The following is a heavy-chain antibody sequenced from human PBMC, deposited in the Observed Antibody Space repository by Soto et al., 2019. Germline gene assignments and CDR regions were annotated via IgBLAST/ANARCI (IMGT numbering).Heavy chain of an antibody. Sequence: EVQLLESGGGLVQPGGSLRLSCTASGFAFSSYAMSWVRQAPGKGLEWVSVISGSGGSTYYADSVKGRFTISRDNSKNTLYLQMNSLRAEDMAVYYCAKGEYSSGWYWGQGTLVTVSS. V-gene: IGHV3-23*01. CDR2: ISGSGGST. CDR3: AKGEYSSGWY. CDR1: GFAFSSYA. D-gene: IGHD6-19*01. J-gene: IGHJ4*02.